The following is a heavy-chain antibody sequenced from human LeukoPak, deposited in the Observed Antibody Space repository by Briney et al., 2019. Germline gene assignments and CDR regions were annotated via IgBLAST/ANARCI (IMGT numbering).Heavy chain of an antibody. CDR3: ARGHPYCSGGSCYSSYYYGMDV. CDR1: GYTFTSYV. Sequence: ASVKVSCKASGYTFTSYVINWVRQAPGQGLEWMGWMNPNSGNTGYAQKFQGRVTMTRNTSISTAYMELSSLRSEDTAVYYCARGHPYCSGGSCYSSYYYGMDVWGQGTTVTVSS. V-gene: IGHV1-8*01. CDR2: MNPNSGNT. D-gene: IGHD2-15*01. J-gene: IGHJ6*02.